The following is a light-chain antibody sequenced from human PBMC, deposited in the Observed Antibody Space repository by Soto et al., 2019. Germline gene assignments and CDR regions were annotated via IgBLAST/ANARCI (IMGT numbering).Light chain of an antibody. CDR1: SGHSSYI. J-gene: IGLJ3*02. CDR3: ETWESNIQV. CDR2: LEGSGSY. V-gene: IGLV4-60*03. Sequence: QAVVTQSSSASASLGSSVKLTCTLSSGHSSYIIAWHQQQPGKAPRYLMKLEGSGSYNKGSGVPDRFSGSSSGADRYLTISNLQSEDEADYYCETWESNIQVFGGGTKLTVL.